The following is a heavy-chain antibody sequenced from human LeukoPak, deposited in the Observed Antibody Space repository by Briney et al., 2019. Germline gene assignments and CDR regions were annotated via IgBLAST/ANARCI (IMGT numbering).Heavy chain of an antibody. CDR2: IWYDGSNK. D-gene: IGHD6-6*01. CDR1: GFTFSSYG. Sequence: QAGGSLRLSCAASGFTFSSYGMHWVRQAPGKGLEWVAAIWYDGSNKYYADSVKGRFTISRDNSKNTLYLQMNSLRAEDTAVYYCARDGPYSSSSGYIDYWGQGTLVTVSS. V-gene: IGHV3-33*01. J-gene: IGHJ4*02. CDR3: ARDGPYSSSSGYIDY.